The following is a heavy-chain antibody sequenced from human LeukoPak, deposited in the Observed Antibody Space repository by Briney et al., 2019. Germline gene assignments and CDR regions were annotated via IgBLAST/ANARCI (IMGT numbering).Heavy chain of an antibody. CDR1: GFTFSSYS. J-gene: IGHJ6*02. V-gene: IGHV3-73*01. CDR3: TASLKVYCSGGKCHSDYYYYGMDV. Sequence: GGSLRLSCAASGFTFSSYSMNWVRQASGKGLEWVGRIRTKANSYATAYAASVEGRFTISRDDSKNTAFLQMNALKTEDSAVYYCTASLKVYCSGGKCHSDYYYYGMDVWGQGTTVTVSS. D-gene: IGHD2-15*01. CDR2: IRTKANSYAT.